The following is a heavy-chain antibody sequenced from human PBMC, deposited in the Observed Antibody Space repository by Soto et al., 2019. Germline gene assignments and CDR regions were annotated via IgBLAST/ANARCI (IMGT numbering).Heavy chain of an antibody. V-gene: IGHV1-18*01. J-gene: IGHJ4*02. CDR1: GYTFTSYG. CDR2: ISAYNGNT. Sequence: ASVKVSCKASGYTFTSYGISWVRQAPGQGLEWMGWISAYNGNTNYAQKLQGRVTMTTDTSMSTAYMELRGLSSDDTAVYYCAREMWTRSGPQNFFDCWGQGALVTVSS. D-gene: IGHD6-25*01. CDR3: AREMWTRSGPQNFFDC.